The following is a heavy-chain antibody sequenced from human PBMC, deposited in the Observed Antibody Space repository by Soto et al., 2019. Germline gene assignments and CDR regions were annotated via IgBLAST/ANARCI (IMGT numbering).Heavy chain of an antibody. CDR2: IYHRGST. V-gene: IGHV4-4*02. J-gene: IGHJ6*02. CDR3: ARCYGSGSSYYYYYGMDV. CDR1: GGSISSSNW. D-gene: IGHD3-10*01. Sequence: SETLSLTCAVSGGSISSSNWWSWVRQPPGKGLEWIGEIYHRGSTNYNPSLTSRVTISVYKSKTQFSLKLSSVTAADTAVYYCARCYGSGSSYYYYYGMDVWGQGTTVTVSS.